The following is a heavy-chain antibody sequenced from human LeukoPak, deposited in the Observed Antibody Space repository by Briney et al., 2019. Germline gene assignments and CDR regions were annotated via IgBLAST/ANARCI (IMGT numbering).Heavy chain of an antibody. D-gene: IGHD3-10*01. Sequence: SETLSLTCTVSGAPITSYYWNWIRQPPGKGLEWIGYIYYKGSTNYNYNPSLKSRLIISADTSKNQFSLKLSSVTAEDTAVYYCAIGSGSYYPWFGPWGQGTLVTVSS. CDR1: GAPITSYY. CDR3: AIGSGSYYPWFGP. CDR2: IYYKGSTNY. J-gene: IGHJ5*02. V-gene: IGHV4-59*01.